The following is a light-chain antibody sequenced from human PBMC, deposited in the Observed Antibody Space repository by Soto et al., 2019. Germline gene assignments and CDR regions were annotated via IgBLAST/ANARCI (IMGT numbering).Light chain of an antibody. CDR2: GAS. CDR3: QQDGSSPT. V-gene: IGKV3-20*01. CDR1: QSVSSSY. J-gene: IGKJ4*01. Sequence: EIVLTQSPGTLSLSPGERATLSCRASQSVSSSYLAWYQQKPGQAPRLLIYGASSRATGIPDRFSGSGSGTAFTLTISRLEPEDLAVYYCQQDGSSPTFGGGTKVEIK.